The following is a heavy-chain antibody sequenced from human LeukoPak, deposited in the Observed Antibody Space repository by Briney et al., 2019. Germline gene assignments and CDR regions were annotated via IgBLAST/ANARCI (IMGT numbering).Heavy chain of an antibody. CDR2: INHSGST. V-gene: IGHV4-34*01. J-gene: IGHJ5*02. CDR3: ARGSWGSYSAHRGPPNWFDP. CDR1: GGSFSGYY. Sequence: PSETLSLTCAVYGGSFSGYYWSWIRQPPGKGLEWIGEINHSGSTNYNPSLKSRVTISVDTSKNQFSLKLSSVTAADTAVYYCARGSWGSYSAHRGPPNWFDPWGQGTLVTVSS. D-gene: IGHD3-16*01.